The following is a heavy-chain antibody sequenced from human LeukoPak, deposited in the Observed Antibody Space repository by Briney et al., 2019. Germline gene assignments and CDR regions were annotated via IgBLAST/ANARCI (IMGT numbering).Heavy chain of an antibody. J-gene: IGHJ6*02. Sequence: ASVKVSCKASGYTFTSYYMHWVRQAPGQGLEWMGIINSSGGSTSYAQKFQGRVTMTRDTSTSTVYMELSSLRSEDTAVYYCARDSALRFLEWLSHPYYYGMDVWGQGTTVTVSS. CDR1: GYTFTSYY. CDR3: ARDSALRFLEWLSHPYYYGMDV. CDR2: INSSGGST. V-gene: IGHV1-46*01. D-gene: IGHD3-3*01.